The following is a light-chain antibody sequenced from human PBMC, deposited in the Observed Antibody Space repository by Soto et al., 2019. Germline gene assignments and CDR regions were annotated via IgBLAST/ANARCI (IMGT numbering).Light chain of an antibody. V-gene: IGKV3-20*01. J-gene: IGKJ1*01. CDR3: QHYASSPWT. CDR2: GAS. Sequence: ESVLTQSPGTLSLSPGERATLSCRASQSVSSSYLAWYQQKPGQAPRLLIYGASSRATGIPDRFSGSGSGTEFTLTISRLEPEDFAVYYCQHYASSPWTFGQGTKVDNK. CDR1: QSVSSSY.